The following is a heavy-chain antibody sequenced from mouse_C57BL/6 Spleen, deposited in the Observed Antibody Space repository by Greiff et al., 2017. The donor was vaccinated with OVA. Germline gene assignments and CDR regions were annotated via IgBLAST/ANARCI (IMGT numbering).Heavy chain of an antibody. Sequence: QVQLQQSGAELVRPGTSVKLSCKASGYTFTSYWMHWVKQRPGQGLEWIGVIDPSDSYTNYNQKFKGKATLTVDTSSSTAYMQLSSLTSEDSAVYYCARRRTTVVATDFDYWGQGTTLTVSS. D-gene: IGHD1-1*01. V-gene: IGHV1-59*01. CDR1: GYTFTSYW. CDR3: ARRRTTVVATDFDY. J-gene: IGHJ2*01. CDR2: IDPSDSYT.